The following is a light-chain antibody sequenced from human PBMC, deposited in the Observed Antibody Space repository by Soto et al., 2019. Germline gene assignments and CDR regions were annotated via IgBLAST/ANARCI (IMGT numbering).Light chain of an antibody. CDR1: QNVMTF. Sequence: EVVLTQSPATLSLYPVERATLSCRASQNVMTFLDWYQQKPGQAPRLLIYAGSNRAPDNPDRFSGRGSGTDFTLTISSLAPEDFAVYYCHQHSHWPPWTFGQGTRVEIQ. CDR3: HQHSHWPPWT. V-gene: IGKV3-11*01. CDR2: AGS. J-gene: IGKJ1*01.